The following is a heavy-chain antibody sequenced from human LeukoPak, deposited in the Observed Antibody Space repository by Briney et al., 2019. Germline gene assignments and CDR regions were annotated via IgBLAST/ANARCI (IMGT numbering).Heavy chain of an antibody. CDR3: TRGGGSGWYPNYFDY. V-gene: IGHV3-33*01. CDR2: IWYDGSNK. CDR1: GFTFSSYG. D-gene: IGHD6-19*01. J-gene: IGHJ4*02. Sequence: PGGSLRLSCAASGFTFSSYGMHWVRQAPGKGLEWVTVIWYDGSNKYYADSVKGRFTISRDNSKNTVYLQMNSLRVEDTAVYYCTRGGGSGWYPNYFDYWGQGTLVTVSS.